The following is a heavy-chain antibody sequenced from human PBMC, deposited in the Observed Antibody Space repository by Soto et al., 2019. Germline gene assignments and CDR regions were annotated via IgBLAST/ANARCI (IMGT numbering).Heavy chain of an antibody. V-gene: IGHV4-59*01. CDR2: IQNGGGS. J-gene: IGHJ5*02. CDR3: ARDSGYNYGYFRWFDP. D-gene: IGHD5-18*01. CDR1: GGTSNNYY. Sequence: PSETLSLTCSVSGGTSNNYYWSWIRQPPGRGPEWIACIQNGGGSNYNPSLKSRVTISVDTSKNQFSLKLSSVTAADTAFYYCARDSGYNYGYFRWFDPWGQGTLVTVSS.